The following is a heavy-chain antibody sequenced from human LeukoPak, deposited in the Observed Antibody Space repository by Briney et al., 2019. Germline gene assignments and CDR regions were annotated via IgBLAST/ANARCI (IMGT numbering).Heavy chain of an antibody. D-gene: IGHD6-13*01. CDR2: ITGSGGNT. J-gene: IGHJ6*02. Sequence: GGSLRLSCAASGFIFSSYSMSWVRQAPGKGLEWVSVITGSGGNTYYADSVKGRFTISKDNSKNTVYLQVSSLRVDDTAVYYCAKAASSSWPSYYYGMDVWGQGTTVTVSS. V-gene: IGHV3-23*01. CDR3: AKAASSSWPSYYYGMDV. CDR1: GFIFSSYS.